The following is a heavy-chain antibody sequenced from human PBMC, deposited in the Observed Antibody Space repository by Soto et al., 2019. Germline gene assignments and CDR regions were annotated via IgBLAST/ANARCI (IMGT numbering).Heavy chain of an antibody. Sequence: GGSLRLSCAASGFTFSSYSMNWVRQAPGKGLEWVSSISSSSSYIYYAESVKGRFTISRDNAKNSLYLQMNSLRAEDTAVYYCATMTTVGYFDYWGQGTLVTVSS. CDR2: ISSSSSYI. J-gene: IGHJ4*02. D-gene: IGHD4-4*01. CDR3: ATMTTVGYFDY. CDR1: GFTFSSYS. V-gene: IGHV3-21*01.